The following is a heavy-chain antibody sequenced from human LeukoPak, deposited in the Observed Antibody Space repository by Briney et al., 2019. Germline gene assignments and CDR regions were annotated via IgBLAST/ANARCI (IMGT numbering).Heavy chain of an antibody. Sequence: AAGSLRLSCAASGFTFSSYEMNWVRQAPGKGLEWVSYISSSGSTIYYADSVKGRFTISRDTAKNSLYLQMNSLRAEDTAVYYCASSYAGGYSYGWYYFDYWGQGTLVTVSS. CDR3: ASSYAGGYSYGWYYFDY. CDR2: ISSSGSTI. CDR1: GFTFSSYE. J-gene: IGHJ4*02. V-gene: IGHV3-48*03. D-gene: IGHD5-18*01.